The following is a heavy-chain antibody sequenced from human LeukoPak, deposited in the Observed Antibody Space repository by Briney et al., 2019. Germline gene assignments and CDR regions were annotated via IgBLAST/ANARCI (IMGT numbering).Heavy chain of an antibody. CDR3: ARGSGYGDFDY. Sequence: GGSLRLSCAASGFTFSSYDMHWVRQATGKGLEWVSAIGTAGDTYYPGSVKGRFTISRENAKNSLYLQMNSLRAGDTAVYYCARGSGYGDFDYWGQGTLVTVSS. V-gene: IGHV3-13*01. D-gene: IGHD4-17*01. CDR2: IGTAGDT. J-gene: IGHJ4*02. CDR1: GFTFSSYD.